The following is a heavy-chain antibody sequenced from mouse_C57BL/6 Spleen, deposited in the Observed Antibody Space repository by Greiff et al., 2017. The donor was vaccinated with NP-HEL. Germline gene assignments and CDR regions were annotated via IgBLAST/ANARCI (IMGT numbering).Heavy chain of an antibody. CDR3: TGNYDYDVETWFAY. CDR2: IDPETGGT. J-gene: IGHJ3*01. Sequence: QVHVKQSGAELVRPGASVTLSCKASGYTFTDYEMHWVKQTPVHGLEWIGAIDPETGGTAYNQKFKGKAILTADKSSSTAYMELRSLTSEDSAVYYCTGNYDYDVETWFAYWGQGTLVTVST. CDR1: GYTFTDYE. V-gene: IGHV1-15*01. D-gene: IGHD2-4*01.